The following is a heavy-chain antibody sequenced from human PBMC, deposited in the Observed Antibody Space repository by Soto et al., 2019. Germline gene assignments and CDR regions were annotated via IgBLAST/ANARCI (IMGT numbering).Heavy chain of an antibody. D-gene: IGHD1-7*01. J-gene: IGHJ6*02. V-gene: IGHV1-69*01. CDR3: ARDAPDPNSYYYYYGMDV. Sequence: QVQLVQSGAEVKKPGSSVKVSCKASGGTFSSYAISWVRQAPGQGLEWMGGIIPIFGTANYAQKFQGRVTITADESTSTAYMELSSLRSEDTAVYYCARDAPDPNSYYYYYGMDVWGQGTTVTVSS. CDR1: GGTFSSYA. CDR2: IIPIFGTA.